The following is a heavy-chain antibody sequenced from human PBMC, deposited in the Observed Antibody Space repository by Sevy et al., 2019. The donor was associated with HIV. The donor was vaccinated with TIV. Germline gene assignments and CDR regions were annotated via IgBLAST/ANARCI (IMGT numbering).Heavy chain of an antibody. CDR1: GGSISSGGYY. D-gene: IGHD3-16*01. J-gene: IGHJ4*02. CDR3: AREGFMSAVDY. CDR2: IYYSGST. V-gene: IGHV4-31*03. Sequence: SETLSLTCTVSGGSISSGGYYWSWIRQHPGKGLEWIGYIYYSGSTYYYPSLKSRVTISVDTSKNQFSLKLSSVTAADTAVYYCAREGFMSAVDYWGQGTLVTVSS.